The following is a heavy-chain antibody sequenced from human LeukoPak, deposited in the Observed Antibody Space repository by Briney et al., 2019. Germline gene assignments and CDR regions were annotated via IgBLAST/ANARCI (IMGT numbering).Heavy chain of an antibody. D-gene: IGHD6-13*01. V-gene: IGHV4-39*07. CDR1: GGSISSSSYY. J-gene: IGHJ6*02. Sequence: PSETLSLTCTVSGGSISSSSYYWGWIRQPPGKGLEWIGSIYYSGSTYYNPSLKSRVTISVDTSKNQFSLKLSSVTAADTAVYYCANSLAAADLYYGMDVWGQGTTVTVSS. CDR2: IYYSGST. CDR3: ANSLAAADLYYGMDV.